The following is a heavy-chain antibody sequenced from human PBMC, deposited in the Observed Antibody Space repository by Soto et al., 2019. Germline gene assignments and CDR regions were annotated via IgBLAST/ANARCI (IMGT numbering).Heavy chain of an antibody. Sequence: PGGSLRLSCAASVFTFSSYSMSWVRQAPGKGLEWVSAISGSGGSTYYADSVKGRFTISRDNSKNTLYLQMNSLRAEDTAVYYCAKDRMIVVDQWHFDYWGQGTLVTVSS. CDR1: VFTFSSYS. D-gene: IGHD3-22*01. CDR2: ISGSGGST. CDR3: AKDRMIVVDQWHFDY. V-gene: IGHV3-23*01. J-gene: IGHJ4*02.